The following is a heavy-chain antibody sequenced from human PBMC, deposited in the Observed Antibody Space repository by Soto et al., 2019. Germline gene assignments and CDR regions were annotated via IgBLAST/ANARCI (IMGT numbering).Heavy chain of an antibody. J-gene: IGHJ4*02. Sequence: SSETLSLTCTVSGGSISGSHYHWGWIRQPPGKGLEWIGSIHYSGRVFYKSSLLGRVTISVGTSKNQFSLDLNSVTATDTAVYYCALTPPVEVAGPEFWGQGTLVTVSS. CDR3: ALTPPVEVAGPEF. CDR2: IHYSGRV. D-gene: IGHD2-15*01. CDR1: GGSISGSHYH. V-gene: IGHV4-39*01.